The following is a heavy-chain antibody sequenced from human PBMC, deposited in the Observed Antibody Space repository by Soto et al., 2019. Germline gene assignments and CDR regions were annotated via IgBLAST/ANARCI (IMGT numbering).Heavy chain of an antibody. CDR1: GYTFTSYG. CDR2: ISAYSVNT. V-gene: IGHV1-18*01. CDR3: ARVGLVVITSGAFDI. J-gene: IGHJ3*02. D-gene: IGHD3-22*01. Sequence: ASVKVSCKASGYTFTSYGISWVRHAPGQVLEWMGWISAYSVNTNYAQKLQGRVTMTTDTSTSTAYMELRSLRSDDTAVYYCARVGLVVITSGAFDIWGQGTMVTVS.